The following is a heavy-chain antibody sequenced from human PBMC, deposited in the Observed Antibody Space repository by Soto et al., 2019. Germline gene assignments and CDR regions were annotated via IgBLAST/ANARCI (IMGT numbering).Heavy chain of an antibody. Sequence: EVQLVESGGGLVQPGGSLRLSCAASGFTFSSYWMSWVRQAPGKGLEWVANIKQDGSEKYYVDSVKGRFTISRDNVKNSLYLQMNSLRAEDTAVYYCARTTPYSSGWYPYLDYWGQGTLVTVSS. V-gene: IGHV3-7*01. CDR1: GFTFSSYW. CDR3: ARTTPYSSGWYPYLDY. D-gene: IGHD6-19*01. J-gene: IGHJ4*02. CDR2: IKQDGSEK.